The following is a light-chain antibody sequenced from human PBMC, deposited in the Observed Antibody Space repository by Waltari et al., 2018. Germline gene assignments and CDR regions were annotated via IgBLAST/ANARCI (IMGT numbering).Light chain of an antibody. V-gene: IGLV3-21*03. CDR2: DDS. CDR3: QVWDTSSDHPV. Sequence: SYELTQPPSVSVAPGKTARITCGGRNIGRKSVHRYQQKPGQAPVLVVYDDSDRPSGIPERLSVSNSGNTATLTITRVEAGDEADYYCQVWDTSSDHPVFGGGTKLTVL. CDR1: NIGRKS. J-gene: IGLJ2*01.